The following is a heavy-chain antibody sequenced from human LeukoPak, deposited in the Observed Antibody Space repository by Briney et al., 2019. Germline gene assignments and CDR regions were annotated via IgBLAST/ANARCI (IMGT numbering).Heavy chain of an antibody. D-gene: IGHD6-6*01. CDR3: ASVGGGQYSSSSPRTIDY. CDR2: INHSGST. CDR1: GGSISSYY. Sequence: PSETLSLTCTVSGGSISSYYWSWIRQPPGKGLEWIGEINHSGSTNYNPSLKSRVTISVDTSKNQLSLKLSSVTAADTAVYYCASVGGGQYSSSSPRTIDYWGQGTLVTVSS. J-gene: IGHJ4*02. V-gene: IGHV4-34*01.